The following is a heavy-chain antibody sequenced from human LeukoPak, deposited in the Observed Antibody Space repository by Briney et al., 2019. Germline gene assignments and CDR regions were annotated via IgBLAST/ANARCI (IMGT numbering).Heavy chain of an antibody. Sequence: SETLSLTCTVSGGSISAYCWSWIRQPPGKGLEWIGYIYYSGSADYNPALKSRVTISVDTSKNQFSLKLSSVTAADTAVYYCARDKVPGDYWGQGTLVTVSS. CDR1: GGSISAYC. CDR3: ARDKVPGDY. V-gene: IGHV4-59*01. D-gene: IGHD1-1*01. CDR2: IYYSGSA. J-gene: IGHJ4*02.